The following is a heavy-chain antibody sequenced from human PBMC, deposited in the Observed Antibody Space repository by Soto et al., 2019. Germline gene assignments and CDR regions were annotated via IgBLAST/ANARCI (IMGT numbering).Heavy chain of an antibody. CDR2: VYYSGST. D-gene: IGHD7-27*01. CDR3: ARNWGHYYYGIDV. Sequence: QVQLQQSGPGLVKPSQTLSLTCTVFGDSISSGDNYWGGIRQSPGKGLEWIGYVYYSGSTLYNPSLKSRVIVSVDRSKNQFSLRVSSLTAADTAVYYCARNWGHYYYGIDVWGQGTTVIVSS. CDR1: GDSISSGDNY. J-gene: IGHJ6*02. V-gene: IGHV4-30-4*01.